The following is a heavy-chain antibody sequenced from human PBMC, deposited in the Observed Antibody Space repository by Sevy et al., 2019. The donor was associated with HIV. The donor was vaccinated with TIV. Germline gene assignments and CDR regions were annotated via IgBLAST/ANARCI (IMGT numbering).Heavy chain of an antibody. CDR1: GFTFSSYA. V-gene: IGHV3-23*01. J-gene: IGHJ4*02. CDR2: ISGSGGST. D-gene: IGHD3-10*02. CDR3: AKDSLFGELFSGVY. Sequence: GGSLRLSCAASGFTFSSYAMSWVRQAPGKGLEWVSAISGSGGSTYYADSVKGRFTISRDNSKNTLYLQMNSLSAEDTAVYYCAKDSLFGELFSGVYWGQGTLVTVSS.